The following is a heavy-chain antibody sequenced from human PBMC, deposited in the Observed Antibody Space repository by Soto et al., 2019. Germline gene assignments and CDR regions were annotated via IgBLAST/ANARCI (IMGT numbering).Heavy chain of an antibody. CDR2: INAGNGNT. D-gene: IGHD5-18*01. CDR1: GYTFTSYA. Sequence: GASVKVSCKASGYTFTSYAMHWVRQAPGQRLERMGWINAGNGNTKYSQKFQGWVTMTRDTSISTAYMELSRLRSDDTAVYYCARGPDVDTAFKIYYYYGMDVWGQGTTVTVSS. V-gene: IGHV1-3*01. J-gene: IGHJ6*02. CDR3: ARGPDVDTAFKIYYYYGMDV.